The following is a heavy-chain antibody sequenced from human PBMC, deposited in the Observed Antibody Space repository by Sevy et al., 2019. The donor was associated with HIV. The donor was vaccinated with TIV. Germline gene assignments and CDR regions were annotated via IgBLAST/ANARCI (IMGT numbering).Heavy chain of an antibody. V-gene: IGHV3-21*01. CDR3: ASDRALGY. J-gene: IGHJ4*02. D-gene: IGHD3-16*01. CDR2: ISSSSSYI. CDR1: GFTFSSYS. Sequence: GGSLRLSCAASGFTFSSYSMNWVRQAPGKGLEWVSYISSSSSYIYFADSVKGRFTISRDNAKNSLYLHMNSLRAEDTAVYYCASDRALGYRGQGTLVTVSS.